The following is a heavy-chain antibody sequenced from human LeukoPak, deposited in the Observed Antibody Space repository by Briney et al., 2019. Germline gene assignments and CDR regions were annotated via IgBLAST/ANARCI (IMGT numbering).Heavy chain of an antibody. CDR3: AKDYSSSWYYLFDP. D-gene: IGHD6-13*01. Sequence: GGSLRLSCAASGLTFSNYAMTGVRQAPGKEVEWVSTICTTGGSKFYSDSVRGRFTISRANSKNTLSLQMNSLRADETAVYYCAKDYSSSWYYLFDPWGQGNLVTVSS. V-gene: IGHV3-23*01. CDR1: GLTFSNYA. J-gene: IGHJ5*02. CDR2: ICTTGGSK.